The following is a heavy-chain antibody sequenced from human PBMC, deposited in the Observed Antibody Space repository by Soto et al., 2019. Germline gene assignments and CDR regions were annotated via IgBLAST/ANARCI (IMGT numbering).Heavy chain of an antibody. CDR3: ARHRWIVVLPAAKGWCDP. CDR1: GYTFTSYG. Sequence: GASVKVSCKASGYTFTSYGISWVRQAPGQGLEWMGWISAYNGNTNYAQKLQGRVTMTTDTSTSTAYMELRSLRSDDTAVYYCARHRWIVVLPAAKGWCDPWGQGTLLNVSS. D-gene: IGHD2-2*01. J-gene: IGHJ5*02. CDR2: ISAYNGNT. V-gene: IGHV1-18*01.